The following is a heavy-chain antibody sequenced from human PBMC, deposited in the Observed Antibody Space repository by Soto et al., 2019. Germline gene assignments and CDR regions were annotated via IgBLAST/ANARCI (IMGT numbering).Heavy chain of an antibody. J-gene: IGHJ6*02. CDR1: GFTFSSYG. V-gene: IGHV3-30*18. D-gene: IGHD6-6*01. CDR3: AKDRLRSSSSERSGGMDV. Sequence: QVQLVESGGGVVQPGRSLRLSCAASGFTFSSYGMHWVRQAPGKGLEWVAVISYDGSNKYYADSVKGRFTISRVNSKNTLYLQMNSLRAEDTAVYYCAKDRLRSSSSERSGGMDVWGQGTTVTVSS. CDR2: ISYDGSNK.